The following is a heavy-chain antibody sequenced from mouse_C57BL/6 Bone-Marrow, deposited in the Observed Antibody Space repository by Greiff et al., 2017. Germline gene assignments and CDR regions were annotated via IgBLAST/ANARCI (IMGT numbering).Heavy chain of an antibody. CDR2: IDPENGDT. D-gene: IGHD1-1*01. CDR3: TSFITTAELNFDY. Sequence: EVQLQQSGAELVRPGASVKLSCTASGFNIKDDYMHWVKQRPEQGLEWIGWIDPENGDTEDASMFQGKATITADTSSHTAYLRLSSLTSEDTAVYYCTSFITTAELNFDYWGQGTTLTVSS. V-gene: IGHV14-4*01. J-gene: IGHJ2*01. CDR1: GFNIKDDY.